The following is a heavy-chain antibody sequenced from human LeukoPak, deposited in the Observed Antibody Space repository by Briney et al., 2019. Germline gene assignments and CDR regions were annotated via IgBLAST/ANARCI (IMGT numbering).Heavy chain of an antibody. Sequence: DSVKVSCKSSGYTFTGYYMHWVRQAPGQGLEWMGWINANSGGTNYAQKFQGRVTMTRDTSISTAYMELSRLRSGDTAVYYCARAGARGYSYGDYYYYYMDVWGKGTTVTVSS. V-gene: IGHV1-2*02. CDR3: ARAGARGYSYGDYYYYYMDV. D-gene: IGHD5-18*01. J-gene: IGHJ6*03. CDR1: GYTFTGYY. CDR2: INANSGGT.